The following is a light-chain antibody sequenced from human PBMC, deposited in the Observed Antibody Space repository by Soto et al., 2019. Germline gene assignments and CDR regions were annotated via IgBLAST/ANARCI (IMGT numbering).Light chain of an antibody. CDR3: QQTYSNPRT. CDR2: AAS. CDR1: QRIRTY. V-gene: IGKV1-39*01. Sequence: DIQMTQSPSSLSASVGDRVTITCRASQRIRTYLNWYQQKPGKAPKFLIYAASTLQSGVPSRFSGSVSGTDFTLTISSLQPEDFATYYCQQTYSNPRTFGQGTKVEIK. J-gene: IGKJ1*01.